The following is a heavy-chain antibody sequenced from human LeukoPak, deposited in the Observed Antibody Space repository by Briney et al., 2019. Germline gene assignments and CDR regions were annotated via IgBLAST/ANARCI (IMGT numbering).Heavy chain of an antibody. CDR3: ARDPRSFYYFDY. CDR1: GFTFSSYD. CDR2: IDRGVGST. D-gene: IGHD3-3*02. Sequence: GGSLRLSCAASGFTFSSYDLSWVRQAPGKGLECIAAIDRGVGSTYYADSVKGRFTISRDNSKDTLYLQMNSLRAEDTAVYYCARDPRSFYYFDYWGQGTLVTVSS. V-gene: IGHV3-23*01. J-gene: IGHJ4*02.